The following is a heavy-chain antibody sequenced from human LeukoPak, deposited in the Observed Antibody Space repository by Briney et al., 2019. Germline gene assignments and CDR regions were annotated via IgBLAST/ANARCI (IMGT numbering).Heavy chain of an antibody. Sequence: GGSLRLSCAASGFTFSSYSMNWVRQAPGKGLEWVSSISSSSSYIYYADSAKGRFTISRDNAKNSLYLQMNSLRAEDTAVYYCARGVVPAALNWFDPWGQGTLVTVSS. D-gene: IGHD2-2*01. CDR3: ARGVVPAALNWFDP. J-gene: IGHJ5*02. CDR1: GFTFSSYS. V-gene: IGHV3-21*01. CDR2: ISSSSSYI.